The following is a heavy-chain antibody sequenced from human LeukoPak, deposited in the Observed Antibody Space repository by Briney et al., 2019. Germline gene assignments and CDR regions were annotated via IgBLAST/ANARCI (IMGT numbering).Heavy chain of an antibody. CDR3: AKDPLPCSGSYYPFDY. D-gene: IGHD1-26*01. V-gene: IGHV3-23*01. CDR2: ISGSGGST. J-gene: IGHJ4*02. Sequence: GGSLRLSCAASGFTFSSYAMSWVRQAPGKGLEWVSAISGSGGSTYYADSVKGRFTISRDNSKNTLYVQMNSLRAEDTAVYYCAKDPLPCSGSYYPFDYWGQGTLVTVSS. CDR1: GFTFSSYA.